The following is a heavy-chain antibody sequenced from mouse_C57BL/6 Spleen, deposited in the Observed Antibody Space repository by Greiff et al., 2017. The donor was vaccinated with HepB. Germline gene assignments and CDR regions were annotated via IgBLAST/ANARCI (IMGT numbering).Heavy chain of an antibody. CDR1: GFTFTDYY. CDR3: ARYIGVGRRYFDY. V-gene: IGHV7-3*01. J-gene: IGHJ2*01. CDR2: IRNKANGYTT. D-gene: IGHD4-1*01. Sequence: EVHLVESGGGLVQPGGSLSLSCAASGFTFTDYYMSWVRQPPGKALEWLGFIRNKANGYTTEYSASVKGRFTISRDNSQSILYLQMNALRAEDSATYDCARYIGVGRRYFDYWGQGTTLTVSS.